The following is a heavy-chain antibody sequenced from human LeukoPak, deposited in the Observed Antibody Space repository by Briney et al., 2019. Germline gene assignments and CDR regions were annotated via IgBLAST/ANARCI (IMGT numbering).Heavy chain of an antibody. D-gene: IGHD6-19*01. Sequence: GGSLRLSCAASGFTFDDYTMHWVRQAPGKGLEWVSLISWDGGSTYYADSVKGRFTISKDNSKNSLYLQMNSLRTEDTALYYCAKADSSGWYMNFDYWGQGTLVTVSS. CDR1: GFTFDDYT. J-gene: IGHJ4*02. CDR2: ISWDGGST. V-gene: IGHV3-43*01. CDR3: AKADSSGWYMNFDY.